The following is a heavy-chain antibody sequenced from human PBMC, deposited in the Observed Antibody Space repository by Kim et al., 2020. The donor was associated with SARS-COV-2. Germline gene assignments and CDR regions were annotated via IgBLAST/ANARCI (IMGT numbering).Heavy chain of an antibody. CDR3: ARVGGDLLYDAFDI. D-gene: IGHD2-21*02. J-gene: IGHJ3*02. V-gene: IGHV1-46*01. Sequence: AQKSQGRVTMTRDTSTSTVYMELSSLRSEDTAVYYCARVGGDLLYDAFDIWGQGTMVTVSS.